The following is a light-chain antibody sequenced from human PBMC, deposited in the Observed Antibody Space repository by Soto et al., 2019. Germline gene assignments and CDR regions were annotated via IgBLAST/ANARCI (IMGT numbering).Light chain of an antibody. CDR1: QGISSY. CDR2: AAS. CDR3: QQLNSYLFT. V-gene: IGKV1-9*01. J-gene: IGKJ3*01. Sequence: DIQLTQSPSFLSASVGDRVTITCRASQGISSYLGWYQQKPGKAPKLLIYAASTLQSGVPSRFSGSGSGTEFTLTISSLQPEDFATYYCQQLNSYLFTFGPGTKVDIK.